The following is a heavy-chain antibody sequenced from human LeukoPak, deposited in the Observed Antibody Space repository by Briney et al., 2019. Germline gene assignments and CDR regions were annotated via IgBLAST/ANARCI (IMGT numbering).Heavy chain of an antibody. V-gene: IGHV4-59*01. J-gene: IGHJ6*02. CDR3: ARGRDTSYYCYGMDV. Sequence: SETLSLTCTVSGGSISSYYWSWIRQPPGKGLEWIGYIYYSGSTNYNPSLKSRVTISVDTSKNQFSLKLSSVTAADTAVYYCARGRDTSYYCYGMDVWGQGTTVTVSS. CDR1: GGSISSYY. CDR2: IYYSGST. D-gene: IGHD2-2*01.